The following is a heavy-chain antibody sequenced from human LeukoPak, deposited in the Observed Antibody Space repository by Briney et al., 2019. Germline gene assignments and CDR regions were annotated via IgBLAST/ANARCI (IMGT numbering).Heavy chain of an antibody. V-gene: IGHV4-39*07. D-gene: IGHD6-6*01. Sequence: SETLFLTCIVSGGSISSSSYYWGWIRQPPGKGLEWIGSIYHSGSTYYYPSLKSRVTISVDTSKDQFSLNLSSVTAADTAVYYCARGVARSSKFHFSYYFDYWGQGTLVTVSS. CDR2: IYHSGST. J-gene: IGHJ4*02. CDR1: GGSISSSSYY. CDR3: ARGVARSSKFHFSYYFDY.